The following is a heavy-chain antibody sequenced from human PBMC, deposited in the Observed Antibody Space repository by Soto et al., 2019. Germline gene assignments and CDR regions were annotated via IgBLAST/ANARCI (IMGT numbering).Heavy chain of an antibody. CDR3: ARVGLPSSTNWAFDY. Sequence: SETLSLTCTVSGGSISSYYWIWIRQPPGKGLEWIGYIYYSGSTNYNPSLKSRVTISVDTSKNQFSLKLSSVTAADTAVYYCARVGLPSSTNWAFDYWGHGTLVTVSS. J-gene: IGHJ4*01. CDR2: IYYSGST. D-gene: IGHD2-2*01. V-gene: IGHV4-59*01. CDR1: GGSISSYY.